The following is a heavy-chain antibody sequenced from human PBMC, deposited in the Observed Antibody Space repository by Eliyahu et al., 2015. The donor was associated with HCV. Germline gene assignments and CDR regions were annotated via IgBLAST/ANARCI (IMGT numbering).Heavy chain of an antibody. CDR3: VNNGGYENFDC. V-gene: IGHV3-64D*09. J-gene: IGHJ4*02. Sequence: EVQLVESGGGLVQRGGSXSXSXSASGVXFSSYAMHWVXQAPGKGLEFVSTISGNGDNTYYADSVKGRFTISRDNSKNTLYLQMSSLRPEDTGVYFCVNNGGYENFDCWGQGTLVTVSP. CDR2: ISGNGDNT. D-gene: IGHD5-12*01. CDR1: GVXFSSYA.